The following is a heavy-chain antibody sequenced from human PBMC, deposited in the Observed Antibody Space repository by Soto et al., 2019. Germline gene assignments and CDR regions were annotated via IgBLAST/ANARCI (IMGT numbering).Heavy chain of an antibody. V-gene: IGHV1-46*01. CDR2: INPSGGST. Sequence: QVQLVQSGAEVKKPGASVKVSCKASGYTFTSYYMHWVRQAPGQGLEWMGIINPSGGSTSYAQKFQGRVTMTRDTSTSTVYMELSSLRSEDTAVYYCARGLITMVRGVINPLSYWGQGTLVTVPS. D-gene: IGHD3-10*01. CDR3: ARGLITMVRGVINPLSY. CDR1: GYTFTSYY. J-gene: IGHJ4*02.